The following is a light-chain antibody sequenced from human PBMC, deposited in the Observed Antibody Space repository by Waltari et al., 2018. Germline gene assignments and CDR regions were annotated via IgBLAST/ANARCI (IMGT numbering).Light chain of an antibody. CDR2: SSS. CDR1: SSHNGSNS. CDR3: AAWDDSLNVVV. J-gene: IGLJ2*01. Sequence: QSVLTQPPSASGTPGQRVTISCSGGSSHNGSNSENWYQPPPGTAPKLLIYSSSQRPSGVPDRFSGSKSGTSASLAISGLQSEDEADYYCAAWDDSLNVVVFGGGTKLSVL. V-gene: IGLV1-44*01.